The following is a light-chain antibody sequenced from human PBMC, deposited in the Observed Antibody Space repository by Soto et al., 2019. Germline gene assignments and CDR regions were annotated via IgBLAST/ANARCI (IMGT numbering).Light chain of an antibody. J-gene: IGKJ2*01. Sequence: EIVLTQSPRSLSLSPRERATLSCRASQSVSSNHLAWYQQRPGQAPRLLIYGASRRATGIPDRFSGSGSGTDFTLTISRLEPEDFAMYYCQQYGSSTYTFGQGTKVEIK. CDR2: GAS. CDR1: QSVSSNH. CDR3: QQYGSSTYT. V-gene: IGKV3-20*01.